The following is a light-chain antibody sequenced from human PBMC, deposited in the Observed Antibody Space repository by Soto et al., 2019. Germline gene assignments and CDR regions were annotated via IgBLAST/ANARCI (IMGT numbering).Light chain of an antibody. CDR1: QNVKSN. J-gene: IGKJ4*01. Sequence: EIVMTHSPATLSVSPGDRATLSCTASQNVKSNVAGYQQKPGQAPRLLIYGASTRATGIPARFSGSGSGTEFTLTISSRQSEDFAGYYCQQYNNWLRTFGGGTKVEIK. V-gene: IGKV3-15*01. CDR3: QQYNNWLRT. CDR2: GAS.